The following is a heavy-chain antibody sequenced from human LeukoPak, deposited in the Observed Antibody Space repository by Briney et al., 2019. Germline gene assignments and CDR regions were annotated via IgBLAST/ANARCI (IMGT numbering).Heavy chain of an antibody. J-gene: IGHJ4*02. D-gene: IGHD3-3*01. V-gene: IGHV4-4*07. CDR3: ARDTRYDYDFWSGYHLDY. CDR2: IYTSGST. Sequence: SETLSLTCTVSGGSISSYYWSWIRQPAGKGLEWIGRIYTSGSTNYNPSLKSRVTTSVDTSKNQFSLKLSSVTAADTAVYYCARDTRYDYDFWSGYHLDYWGQGTLVTVSS. CDR1: GGSISSYY.